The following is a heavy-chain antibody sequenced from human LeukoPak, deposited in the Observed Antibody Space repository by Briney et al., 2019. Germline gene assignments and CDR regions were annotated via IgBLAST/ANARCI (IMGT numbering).Heavy chain of an antibody. CDR1: GGSVSSGGYY. CDR2: INHTGAS. V-gene: IGHV4-31*03. D-gene: IGHD5-12*01. CDR3: ARVGATIYWFEP. Sequence: SETLSLTCTVSGGSVSSGGYYWSWIRQHPGKGLEWSGYINHTGASYYNPSLESRVTVSVEPSKNQFSLKLNYVTAADTAVYCCARVGATIYWFEPWGQGTLVTVSS. J-gene: IGHJ5*02.